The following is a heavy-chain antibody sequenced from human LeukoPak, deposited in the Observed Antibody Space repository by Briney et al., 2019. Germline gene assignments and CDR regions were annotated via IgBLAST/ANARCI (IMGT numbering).Heavy chain of an antibody. J-gene: IGHJ4*02. D-gene: IGHD2-21*02. Sequence: GGSLRLSCAASEFTFSSYSMNWVRQAPGKGLEWVSSISSSSSYIYYADSVKGRFTISRDNAKNSLYLQMNSLRAEDTAVYYCARDRLAYCGGDCYSVVGYWGQGALVTVSS. CDR3: ARDRLAYCGGDCYSVVGY. CDR2: ISSSSSYI. V-gene: IGHV3-21*01. CDR1: EFTFSSYS.